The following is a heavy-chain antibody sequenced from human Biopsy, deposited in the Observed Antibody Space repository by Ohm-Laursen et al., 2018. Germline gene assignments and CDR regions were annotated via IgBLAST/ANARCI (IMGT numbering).Heavy chain of an antibody. J-gene: IGHJ4*02. CDR1: GVSISVDGYY. CDR2: IHYSGNT. CDR3: TRAGGGKIYGL. Sequence: SQTLSLTCTVSGVSISVDGYYWAWIRQHPGTGLEWIGYIHYSGNTLYNPSLKSRLTISVDTSRNQFSLKLTSVTAADTALYYCTRAGGGKIYGLWGQGTLVTVSS. D-gene: IGHD3-16*01. V-gene: IGHV4-31*03.